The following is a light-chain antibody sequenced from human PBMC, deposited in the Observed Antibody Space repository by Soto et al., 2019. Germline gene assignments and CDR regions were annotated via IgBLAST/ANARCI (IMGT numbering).Light chain of an antibody. CDR3: QQYDNRPPWT. V-gene: IGKV1-33*01. CDR1: QDISNY. J-gene: IGKJ1*01. Sequence: DLQMTQSPSSLSASVGDRVTITCKASQDISNYLNWSQQKPGKAPKLLIYDASNLETGVPSRFSRSGSGTDFTFPISSLQPADIATYYCQQYDNRPPWTFGQGTKVEIK. CDR2: DAS.